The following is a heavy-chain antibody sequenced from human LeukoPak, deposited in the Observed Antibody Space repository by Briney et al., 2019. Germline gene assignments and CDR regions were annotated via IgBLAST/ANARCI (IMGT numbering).Heavy chain of an antibody. J-gene: IGHJ3*02. CDR3: ARGGRAVAGISAFDI. CDR2: IYYNGNT. D-gene: IGHD6-19*01. Sequence: SETLSLTCTVSGGSISSSSYYWGWIRQPPGKGLEWIAYIYYNGNTYYSPSLKSRFVISVDTSKNQFSLKLSSVTAADTAVYFCARGGRAVAGISAFDIWGQGTMVTVSS. V-gene: IGHV4-30-4*08. CDR1: GGSISSSSYY.